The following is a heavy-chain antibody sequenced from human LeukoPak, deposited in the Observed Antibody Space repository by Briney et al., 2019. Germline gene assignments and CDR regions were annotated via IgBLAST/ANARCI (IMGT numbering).Heavy chain of an antibody. D-gene: IGHD1-26*01. CDR3: ARVRKEWELPLGY. CDR2: IRYDGSNK. V-gene: IGHV3-30*02. Sequence: PGGSLRLSCAASGFTFSSYGMYWVRQAPGKGLEWVAFIRYDGSNKYYADSVKGRFTVSRDNSKNTLYLQMKSLRAEDTAVYYCARVRKEWELPLGYWGQGTLVTVSS. J-gene: IGHJ4*02. CDR1: GFTFSSYG.